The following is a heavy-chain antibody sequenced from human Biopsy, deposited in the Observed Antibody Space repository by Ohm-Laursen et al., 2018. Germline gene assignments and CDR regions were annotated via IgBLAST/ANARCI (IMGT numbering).Heavy chain of an antibody. V-gene: IGHV4-59*07. CDR1: GGSIRSDY. CDR3: ARATNSTGWPYYYFYGMDV. Sequence: DTLSLTCTVSGGSIRSDYWRWIRQTPGKGLEWIGYIYYSGSTNYNPSLKSRVTISVDTSKNQFSLRLNSVTAADTAVYYCARATNSTGWPYYYFYGMDVWGQGTTVTVSS. J-gene: IGHJ6*02. D-gene: IGHD2/OR15-2a*01. CDR2: IYYSGST.